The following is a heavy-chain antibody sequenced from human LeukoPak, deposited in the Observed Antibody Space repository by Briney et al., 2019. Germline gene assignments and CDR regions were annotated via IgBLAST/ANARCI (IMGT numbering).Heavy chain of an antibody. Sequence: GGSLRLSCAASGFTLSSNYMSWVRQAPGKGLEWVSVIYSGGSTYYADSVKGRFTISRDNSKNTLYLQMNSLRAEDTAVYYCARGTVIRGVITPALDYWGQGTLVTVSS. CDR1: GFTLSSNY. D-gene: IGHD3-10*01. V-gene: IGHV3-53*01. CDR2: IYSGGST. CDR3: ARGTVIRGVITPALDY. J-gene: IGHJ4*02.